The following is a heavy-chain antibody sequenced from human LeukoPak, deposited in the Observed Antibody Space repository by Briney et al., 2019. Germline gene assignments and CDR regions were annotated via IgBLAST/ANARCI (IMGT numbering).Heavy chain of an antibody. CDR3: AKGDSYGFDY. Sequence: PGGSLRLSCVASGFIFSNSVMHWVRQAPGKGLEWVAFTRKDGSGTYYADSVKGRFTISRDNSKNTVHLQMSSLGAEDTAVYYCAKGDSYGFDYWGQGSLVTVSS. V-gene: IGHV3-30*02. D-gene: IGHD5-18*01. J-gene: IGHJ4*02. CDR1: GFIFSNSV. CDR2: TRKDGSGT.